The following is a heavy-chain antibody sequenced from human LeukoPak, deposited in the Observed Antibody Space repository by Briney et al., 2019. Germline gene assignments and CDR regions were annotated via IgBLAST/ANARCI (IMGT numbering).Heavy chain of an antibody. CDR1: GGSFSGYY. V-gene: IGHV4-34*01. CDR3: ARGPRAASRNVDYYYMDV. J-gene: IGHJ6*03. D-gene: IGHD6-25*01. Sequence: SETLSPTCAVYGGSFSGYYWSWIRQPPGKGLEWIGEINHSGSTNYNPSLKSRVTISVDASKNQFSLKLSSVTAADTAVYYCARGPRAASRNVDYYYMDVWGKGTTVTVSS. CDR2: INHSGST.